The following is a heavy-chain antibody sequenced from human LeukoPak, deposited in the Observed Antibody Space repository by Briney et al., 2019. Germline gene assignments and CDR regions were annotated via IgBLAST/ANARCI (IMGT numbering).Heavy chain of an antibody. CDR3: ARGIFTMVRGVIHYYYGMDV. Sequence: VSVKVSCKASGYTFTSYGISWVRQAPGQGLEWMGWISAYNGNTNYAQKLQGRVTMTTDTSTSTAYMELRSLRSDDTAVYYCARGIFTMVRGVIHYYYGMDVWGQGTTVTVSS. CDR1: GYTFTSYG. D-gene: IGHD3-10*01. CDR2: ISAYNGNT. V-gene: IGHV1-18*01. J-gene: IGHJ6*02.